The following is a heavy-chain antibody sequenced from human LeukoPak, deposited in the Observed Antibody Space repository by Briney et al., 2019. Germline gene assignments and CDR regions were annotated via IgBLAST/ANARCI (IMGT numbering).Heavy chain of an antibody. CDR3: AHTDSYYFDSGMVS. Sequence: GGSLRLSCTASGFRFSNYAMNWVRQAPGKGLEWVSVISGGGSSTNYTDSVKGRFTISRENSKNTLYLQMNSLRAEDTAVYYCAHTDSYYFDSGMVSWGQGALVTVSS. CDR1: GFRFSNYA. V-gene: IGHV3-23*01. J-gene: IGHJ5*02. CDR2: ISGGGSST. D-gene: IGHD3-22*01.